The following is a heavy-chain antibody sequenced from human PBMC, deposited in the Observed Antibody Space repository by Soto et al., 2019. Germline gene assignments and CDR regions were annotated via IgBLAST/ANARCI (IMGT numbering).Heavy chain of an antibody. CDR2: MNPNSGNT. CDR3: ARAGGYDYYYYYYMDV. J-gene: IGHJ6*03. Sequence: QVQLVKSGAAVKKPGASVKVSCKASGYTFTSYDINWVRQATGQGLEWMGWMNPNSGNTGYAQKFQGRVTMTRNTSISTAYMELSSLRSEDTAVYYCARAGGYDYYYYYYMDVWGKGTTVTVSS. CDR1: GYTFTSYD. V-gene: IGHV1-8*01. D-gene: IGHD6-25*01.